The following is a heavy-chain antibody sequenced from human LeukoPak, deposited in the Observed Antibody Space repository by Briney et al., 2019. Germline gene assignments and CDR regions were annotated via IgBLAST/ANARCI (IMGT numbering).Heavy chain of an antibody. D-gene: IGHD6-13*01. J-gene: IGHJ4*02. V-gene: IGHV1-8*01. Sequence: ASVKVSCKAPGYTFTSYDINWVRQATGQGLEWMGWMNPNSGNTGYAQKFQGRVTMTRNTSISTAYMELSSLRSEDTAVYYCARVGSDSSSWFTYFDYWGQGTLVTVSS. CDR3: ARVGSDSSSWFTYFDY. CDR1: GYTFTSYD. CDR2: MNPNSGNT.